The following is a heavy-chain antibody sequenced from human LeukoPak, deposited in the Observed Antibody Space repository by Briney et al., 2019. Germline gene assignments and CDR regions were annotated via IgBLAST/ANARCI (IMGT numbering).Heavy chain of an antibody. CDR3: ARSTTSGRFGAYYYYMDV. Sequence: ASVKVSCKASGYTFTSYGISWVRQAPGQGLEWMGWISAYNGNTNYAQKLQGRVTMTTDTSTSTAYTELRSLRSDDTAVYYCARSTTSGRFGAYYYYMDVWGKGTTVTVSS. CDR2: ISAYNGNT. CDR1: GYTFTSYG. V-gene: IGHV1-18*01. D-gene: IGHD4-11*01. J-gene: IGHJ6*03.